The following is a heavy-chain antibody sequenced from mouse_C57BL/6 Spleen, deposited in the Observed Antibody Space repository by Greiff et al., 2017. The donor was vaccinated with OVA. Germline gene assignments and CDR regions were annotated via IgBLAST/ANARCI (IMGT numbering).Heavy chain of an antibody. CDR2: ISSGGDYI. CDR3: TRGSLLRYFDY. Sequence: DVMLVESGEGLVKPGGSLKLSCAASGFTFSSYAMSWVRQTPEKRLEWVAYISSGGDYIYYADTVKGRFTISRDNARNTLYLQMSSLKSEVTAMYYCTRGSLLRYFDYWGQGTTLTVSS. D-gene: IGHD1-2*01. J-gene: IGHJ2*01. CDR1: GFTFSSYA. V-gene: IGHV5-9-1*02.